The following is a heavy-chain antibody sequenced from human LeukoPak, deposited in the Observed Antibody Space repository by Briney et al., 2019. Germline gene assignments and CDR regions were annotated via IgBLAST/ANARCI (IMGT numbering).Heavy chain of an antibody. V-gene: IGHV3-23*01. Sequence: GGSLRLSCAASGFTFSGYAMSWVRQAPGKGLEWVSAISGSGGSTYYADSVKGRFTISRDNSKNTLYLQMNSLRAEDTAVYYCAKDSYGDYGYWYFDLWGRGTLVTVSS. D-gene: IGHD4-17*01. CDR3: AKDSYGDYGYWYFDL. J-gene: IGHJ2*01. CDR2: ISGSGGST. CDR1: GFTFSGYA.